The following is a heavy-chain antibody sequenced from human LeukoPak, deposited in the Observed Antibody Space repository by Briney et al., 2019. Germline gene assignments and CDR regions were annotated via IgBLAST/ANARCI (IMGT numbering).Heavy chain of an antibody. Sequence: SETLSLTCAVSGGSISSYYWSWIRHPPGRGLECVGYFYFGGRSNVNPSLTSRVTMSVDTSKNQFSLKLSSVTAADTAVYFCARYYCSGNSCYSTNWFDTWGQGTLVTVSS. V-gene: IGHV4-59*08. D-gene: IGHD2-15*01. CDR2: FYFGGRS. CDR1: GGSISSYY. J-gene: IGHJ5*02. CDR3: ARYYCSGNSCYSTNWFDT.